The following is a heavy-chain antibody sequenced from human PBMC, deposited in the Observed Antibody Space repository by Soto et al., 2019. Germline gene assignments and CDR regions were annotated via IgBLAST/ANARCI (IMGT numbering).Heavy chain of an antibody. D-gene: IGHD3-10*01. V-gene: IGHV3-48*01. CDR1: GFTFSSYS. J-gene: IGHJ6*03. CDR2: ISSSSSTI. Sequence: PGGSLRLSCAASGFTFSSYSMNWVRQAPGKGLEWVSYISSSSSTIYYADSVKGRFTISRDNAKNSLYLQMNSLRAEDTAVYYCARVGNYYGSGSYYYYMDVWGKGTTVTVSS. CDR3: ARVGNYYGSGSYYYYMDV.